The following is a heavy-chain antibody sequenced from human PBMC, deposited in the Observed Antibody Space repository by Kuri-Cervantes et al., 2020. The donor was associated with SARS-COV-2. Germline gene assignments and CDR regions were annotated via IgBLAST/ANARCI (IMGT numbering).Heavy chain of an antibody. CDR3: ARVAGDPYYFDY. J-gene: IGHJ4*02. CDR2: ISSSGSII. CDR1: GFTLSDYY. V-gene: IGHV3-11*04. D-gene: IGHD7-27*01. Sequence: GESLKISCAASGFTLSDYYINWIRQAPGKGLDWVSYISSSGSIIYSADSVKGRFTISRDNANNSLYLQMNSLRAEDTAVYYCARVAGDPYYFDYWGQGTLVTVSS.